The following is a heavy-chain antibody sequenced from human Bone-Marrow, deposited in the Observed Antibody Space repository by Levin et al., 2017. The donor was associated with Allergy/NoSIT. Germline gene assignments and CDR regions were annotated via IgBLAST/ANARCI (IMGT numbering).Heavy chain of an antibody. D-gene: IGHD2-2*01. V-gene: IGHV3-30*18. J-gene: IGHJ4*02. CDR3: VKDREYCTSTSCRKYYFDY. CDR1: GFTFSSYG. Sequence: GGSLRLSCEASGFTFSSYGMHWVRQAPGKGLEWVAVISYDGSGKYYVDSVKGRFTISRDNSKNTLYLQMNSLRAEDTAIYFCVKDREYCTSTSCRKYYFDYWGQGTLVTVSS. CDR2: ISYDGSGK.